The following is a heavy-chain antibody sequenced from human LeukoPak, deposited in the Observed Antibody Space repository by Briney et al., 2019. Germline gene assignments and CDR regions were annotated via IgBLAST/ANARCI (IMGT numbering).Heavy chain of an antibody. Sequence: PGGSLRLSCAASGFTFSSYAMSWVRQAPGKGLEWVSAISGSGGSTYYADSVKGRFTISRDNSKNTLYLQMNSLRAEDTAVYYCAKEGKDEGGYSYGDFDYWGQGTLVTVSS. CDR1: GFTFSSYA. V-gene: IGHV3-23*01. D-gene: IGHD5-18*01. CDR3: AKEGKDEGGYSYGDFDY. J-gene: IGHJ4*02. CDR2: ISGSGGST.